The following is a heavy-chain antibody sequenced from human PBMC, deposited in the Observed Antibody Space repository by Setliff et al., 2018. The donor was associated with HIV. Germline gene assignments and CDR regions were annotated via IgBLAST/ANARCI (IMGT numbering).Heavy chain of an antibody. D-gene: IGHD5-12*01. CDR1: GFTFSSYG. Sequence: GGSLRLSCAASGFTFSSYGMHWVRQAPGKGLEWVAVIWYDGSNKYYADSAKGRFTISRDNSKNTLYLQMNSLRAEDTAVYYCAKDWAPIVATGGYYFDYWGQGTLVTVSS. CDR2: IWYDGSNK. CDR3: AKDWAPIVATGGYYFDY. V-gene: IGHV3-33*06. J-gene: IGHJ4*02.